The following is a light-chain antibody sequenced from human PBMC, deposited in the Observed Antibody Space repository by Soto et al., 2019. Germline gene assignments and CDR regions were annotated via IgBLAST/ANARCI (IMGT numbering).Light chain of an antibody. Sequence: QSALTQPPSASGSPGQSVTISCTGTSSDVGDFNYFSWYQQHPGKAPKLMIYEVTKRPSGVPDRFSGSKSGNTASLTVSGLQAEDEADYYCSSYAGRNTLIFGGGTKLTVL. CDR2: EVT. CDR1: SSDVGDFNY. CDR3: SSYAGRNTLI. V-gene: IGLV2-8*01. J-gene: IGLJ2*01.